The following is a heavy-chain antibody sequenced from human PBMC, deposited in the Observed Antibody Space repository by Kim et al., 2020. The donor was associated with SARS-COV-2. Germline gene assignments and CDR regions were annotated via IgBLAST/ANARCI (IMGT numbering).Heavy chain of an antibody. CDR3: TTVGYCSSTSCYSENSGVVVWDDY. CDR2: IKSKTDGGTT. CDR1: GFTFSNAW. J-gene: IGHJ4*02. Sequence: GGSLRLSCAASGFTFSNAWMSWVRQAPGKGLEWVGRIKSKTDGGTTDYAAPVKGRFTISRDDSKNTLYLQMNSLKTEDTAVYYCTTVGYCSSTSCYSENSGVVVWDDYWGQGTLVTVSS. V-gene: IGHV3-15*01. D-gene: IGHD2-2*02.